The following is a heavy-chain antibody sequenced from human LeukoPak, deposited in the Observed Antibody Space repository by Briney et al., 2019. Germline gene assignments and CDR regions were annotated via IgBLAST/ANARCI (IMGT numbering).Heavy chain of an antibody. CDR1: GFTFDDYA. D-gene: IGHD3-10*01. CDR2: VSWNSGSI. V-gene: IGHV3-9*01. Sequence: PGGSLRLSCAASGFTFDDYAMHWVRQAPGKGLEWVSGVSWNSGSIAYADSVKGRFTISRDNAKSSLYLQMNSPRAEDTALYYCAKGFTMVRGAYYFDYWGQATLVTVSS. CDR3: AKGFTMVRGAYYFDY. J-gene: IGHJ4*02.